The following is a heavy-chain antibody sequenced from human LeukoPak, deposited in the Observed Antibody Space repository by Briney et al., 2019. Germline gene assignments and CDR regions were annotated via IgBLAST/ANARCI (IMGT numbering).Heavy chain of an antibody. CDR3: ARLVWFGEFPYYFDY. D-gene: IGHD3-10*01. V-gene: IGHV5-51*01. CDR1: GYSFTSHW. CDR2: IYPGDSDT. Sequence: GESLKISCKGSGYSFTSHWIGWVRRMPGKGLEWMGIIYPGDSDTRYSPSFQGQVTISADKSISTAYLQWSSLKASDTAMYYCARLVWFGEFPYYFDYWGQGTLVTVSS. J-gene: IGHJ4*02.